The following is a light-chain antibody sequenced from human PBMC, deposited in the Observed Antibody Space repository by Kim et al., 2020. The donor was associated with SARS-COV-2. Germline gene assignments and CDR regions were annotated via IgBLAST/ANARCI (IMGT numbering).Light chain of an antibody. CDR2: DNN. CDR1: SSNIGNNY. CDR3: GTWDSSLSAGV. J-gene: IGLJ1*01. Sequence: GQKGTISCSGSSSNIGNNYVYWYQQLPGTAPKLLIYDNNKRPSGIPDRFSGSKSGTSATLGITGLQTGDEADYYCGTWDSSLSAGVFGTGTKVTVL. V-gene: IGLV1-51*01.